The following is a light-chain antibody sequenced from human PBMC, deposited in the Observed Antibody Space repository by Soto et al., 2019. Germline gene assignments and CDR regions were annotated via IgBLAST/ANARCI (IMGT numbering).Light chain of an antibody. J-gene: IGKJ1*01. V-gene: IGKV3-15*01. CDR3: QLGRT. Sequence: EIVMTQSPATLSVSPGERATLSCRASQSVSSNLAWYQQKPGQAPRLLIYGASTRATGIPARFSGSGSGTEFTLTISSLQSEDFAVYYCQLGRTFGQGTKVEIK. CDR2: GAS. CDR1: QSVSSN.